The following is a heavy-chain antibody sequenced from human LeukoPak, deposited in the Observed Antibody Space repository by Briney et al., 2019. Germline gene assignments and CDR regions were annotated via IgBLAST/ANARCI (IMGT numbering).Heavy chain of an antibody. CDR2: IIPIFGTA. CDR1: GGTFSSYA. J-gene: IGHJ5*02. Sequence: SVKVSCKASGGTFSSYAISWVRQAPGQGLEWMGGIIPIFGTANYAQKFQGRVTITTDESTSTVYMELNRLRSDDTAVYYCARDRLGGTNWFDPWGQGTLVTVSS. V-gene: IGHV1-69*05. D-gene: IGHD3-9*01. CDR3: ARDRLGGTNWFDP.